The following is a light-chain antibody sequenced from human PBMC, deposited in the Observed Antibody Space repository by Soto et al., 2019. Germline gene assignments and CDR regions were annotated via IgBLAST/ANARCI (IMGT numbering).Light chain of an antibody. CDR2: DVS. V-gene: IGLV2-14*01. CDR3: SSYTSRSSSTYV. J-gene: IGLJ1*01. CDR1: SSDVGGYNY. Sequence: QSVLTQPASVSGSPGQSITISCTGTSSDVGGYNYVSWYQQHPGKAPKLMIYDVSNRPSGVSNRFSGSKSGNTASLTISGLQAEDEADYSCSSYTSRSSSTYVFGTGTKVTVL.